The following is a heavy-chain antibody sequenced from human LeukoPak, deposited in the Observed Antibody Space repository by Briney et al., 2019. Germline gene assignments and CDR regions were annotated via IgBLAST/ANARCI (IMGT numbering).Heavy chain of an antibody. CDR3: AKARYCSGGSCYDYFDY. J-gene: IGHJ4*02. V-gene: IGHV3-23*01. Sequence: GGSLRLSCAASGFTFSSYAMSWVRQAPGKGLEWVSAISGSGGSTYYADSVKGRFTISRDNSKNTLYLQMNSLRADDTAVYHCAKARYCSGGSCYDYFDYWGQGTLVTVSS. D-gene: IGHD2-15*01. CDR2: ISGSGGST. CDR1: GFTFSSYA.